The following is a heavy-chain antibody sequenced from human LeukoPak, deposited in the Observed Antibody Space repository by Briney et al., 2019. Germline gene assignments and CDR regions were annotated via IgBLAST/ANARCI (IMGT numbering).Heavy chain of an antibody. Sequence: PGGSLRLSCAASGFTFSSYAMSWVRRAPGKGLEWVSAISGSGGSTYYADSVKGRLTISRDNSKNTLYLQMNSLRAEDTAVYYCAKVGAHFDWLLSPFDYWGQGTLVTVSS. V-gene: IGHV3-23*01. CDR2: ISGSGGST. J-gene: IGHJ4*02. CDR3: AKVGAHFDWLLSPFDY. CDR1: GFTFSSYA. D-gene: IGHD3-9*01.